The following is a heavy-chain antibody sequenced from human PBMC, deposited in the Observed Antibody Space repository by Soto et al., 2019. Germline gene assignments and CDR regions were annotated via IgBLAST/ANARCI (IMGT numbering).Heavy chain of an antibody. D-gene: IGHD5-18*01. Sequence: GASVKVSCKASGYTFTSYAMHWVRQAPGQRLEWMGWINAGNGNTKYSQKFQGRVTITRDTSASTAYMELSSLRSEDTAVYYCARENRIQLWTYYFDYWGQGTXVTVSS. CDR2: INAGNGNT. V-gene: IGHV1-3*01. J-gene: IGHJ4*02. CDR3: ARENRIQLWTYYFDY. CDR1: GYTFTSYA.